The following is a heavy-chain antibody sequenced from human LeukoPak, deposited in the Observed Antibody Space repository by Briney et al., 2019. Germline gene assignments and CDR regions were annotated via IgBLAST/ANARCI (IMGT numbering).Heavy chain of an antibody. CDR2: SDPEDGER. CDR3: VTGFTTMTVDYFDY. D-gene: IGHD3-22*01. V-gene: IGHV1-24*01. CDR1: GKTLSDLS. J-gene: IGHJ4*02. Sequence: ASVTVSCXXSGKTLSDLSIHWLRQPHGKGLEWLGGSDPEDGERIYAQMFQDRVTMTEYTSIDTAYMELSSLRSEDTAVYYCVTGFTTMTVDYFDYWGXXT.